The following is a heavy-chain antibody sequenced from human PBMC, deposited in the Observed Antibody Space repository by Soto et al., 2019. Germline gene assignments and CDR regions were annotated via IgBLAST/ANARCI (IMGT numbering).Heavy chain of an antibody. CDR2: IYYSGST. D-gene: IGHD5-12*01. J-gene: IGHJ4*02. CDR1: GGSISSGDYY. V-gene: IGHV4-30-4*01. CDR3: ARDSSGYDLLDY. Sequence: PSETLSLTCTVSGGSISSGDYYWSWIRQPPGKGLEWIGYIYYSGSTYYNPSLKSRVTISVDTSKNQFSLKLSSVTAADTAVYYCARDSSGYDLLDYWGQGTLVTAPQ.